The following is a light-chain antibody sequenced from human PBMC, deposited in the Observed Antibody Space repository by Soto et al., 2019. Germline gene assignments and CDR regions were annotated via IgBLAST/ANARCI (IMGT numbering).Light chain of an antibody. CDR2: GAS. CDR1: QSVSSNY. V-gene: IGKV3-20*01. CDR3: QQYGNSPPET. Sequence: ENVLTQSPGTLSLSPGERPTLSCGPIQSVSSNYLAWYQQKPGQAPRLLMYGASSRATGIPDRFSGSGSGTDFTLTISRLEPEDFAVYYCQQYGNSPPETFGQGTRLEIK. J-gene: IGKJ5*01.